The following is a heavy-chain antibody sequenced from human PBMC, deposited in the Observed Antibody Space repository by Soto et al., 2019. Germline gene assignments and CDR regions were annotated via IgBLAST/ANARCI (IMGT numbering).Heavy chain of an antibody. J-gene: IGHJ6*02. CDR2: IYYSGST. D-gene: IGHD1-1*01. CDR1: GGSISGYY. Sequence: SETLSLTCTVSGGSISGYYWSWIRQPPGKGLEWIGYIYYSGSTNYNPSLKSRVTISVDTSKNQFSLKLSSVTAADTAVYYCARDRVDGRTGGKYYYYYSGMDVWGQGTTVTVS. V-gene: IGHV4-59*01. CDR3: ARDRVDGRTGGKYYYYYSGMDV.